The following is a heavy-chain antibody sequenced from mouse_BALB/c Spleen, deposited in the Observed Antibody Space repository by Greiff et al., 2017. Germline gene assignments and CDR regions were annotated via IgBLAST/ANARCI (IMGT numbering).Heavy chain of an antibody. CDR3: ARPGDYYGSSFDY. D-gene: IGHD1-1*01. V-gene: IGHV4-1*02. Sequence: EVHLVESGGGLVQPGGSLKLSCAASGFDFSRYWMSWVRQAPGKGLEWIGEINPDSSTINYTPSLKDKFIISRDNAKNTLYLQMSKVRSEDTALYYCARPGDYYGSSFDYWGQGTTLTVSS. CDR2: INPDSSTI. J-gene: IGHJ2*01. CDR1: GFDFSRYW.